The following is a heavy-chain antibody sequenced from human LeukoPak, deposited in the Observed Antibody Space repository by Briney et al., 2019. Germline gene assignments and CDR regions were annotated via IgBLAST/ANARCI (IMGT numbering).Heavy chain of an antibody. D-gene: IGHD5-24*01. V-gene: IGHV3-64D*06. CDR1: GFTFSNYP. J-gene: IGHJ6*02. CDR2: VNTNGGAT. CDR3: VRGWRIMDV. Sequence: GGSLRLSCSASGFTFSNYPMHWVRQAPGKGLECVSVVNTNGGATYYADSVKGRSTISRDNSKNTVYLQISSLRGEDTAMYYCVRGWRIMDVWGQGTTVTVSS.